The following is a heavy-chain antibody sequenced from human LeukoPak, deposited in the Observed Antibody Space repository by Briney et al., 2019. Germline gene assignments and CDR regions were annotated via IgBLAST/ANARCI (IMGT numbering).Heavy chain of an antibody. D-gene: IGHD3-22*01. J-gene: IGHJ6*02. CDR2: IYSGGST. Sequence: PGGSLRLSCVASGFTVSSNYMSWVRQAPGKGLEWVSVIYSGGSTYYADSVKGSFTISRDNSKNTLYLQMNSLRAEDTAVYYCARVDDSSGVSGYYYGMDVWGQGTTVTVSS. V-gene: IGHV3-66*01. CDR1: GFTVSSNY. CDR3: ARVDDSSGVSGYYYGMDV.